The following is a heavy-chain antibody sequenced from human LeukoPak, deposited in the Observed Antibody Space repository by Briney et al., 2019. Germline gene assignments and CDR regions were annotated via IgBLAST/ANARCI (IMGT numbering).Heavy chain of an antibody. CDR3: ARDWRGSYFPDF. V-gene: IGHV1-2*02. J-gene: IGHJ4*02. Sequence: ASVKVSCKASGYTFTGYYMHWVRQAPGQGLEWMGWINPDSGGTNNAQKFQGRVTMTRDTSISTAYMELSRLRSDDTAVYYCARDWRGSYFPDFWGQGTLVTVSS. CDR2: INPDSGGT. D-gene: IGHD1-26*01. CDR1: GYTFTGYY.